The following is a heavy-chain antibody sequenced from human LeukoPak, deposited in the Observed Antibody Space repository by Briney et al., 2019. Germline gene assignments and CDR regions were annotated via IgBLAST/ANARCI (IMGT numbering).Heavy chain of an antibody. D-gene: IGHD3-22*01. CDR1: GGSISSGSYY. J-gene: IGHJ6*03. Sequence: SQTLSLTCTGSGGSISSGSYYWSWIRQPAGKGLEWIGRIYTSGSTNYNPSLKSRVTISVDTSKNQFSLKLSSVTAADTAVYYCARADYYDSSGYPAHYYYMDVWGKGTTVTVSS. CDR2: IYTSGST. CDR3: ARADYYDSSGYPAHYYYMDV. V-gene: IGHV4-61*02.